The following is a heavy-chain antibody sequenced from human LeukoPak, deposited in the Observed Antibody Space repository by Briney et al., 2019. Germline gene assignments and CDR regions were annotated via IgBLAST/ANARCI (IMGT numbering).Heavy chain of an antibody. CDR1: GGSLSTHH. J-gene: IGHJ4*02. D-gene: IGHD3-22*01. V-gene: IGHV4-59*11. CDR3: ARGYDSSAYCPFNY. CDR2: ISDSGST. Sequence: SENLSLTCVVSGGSLSTHHWSWIRQSPGRGLEWIGYISDSGSTNYNPSLKSRVTISVDTSKNQFSLMLSSVTAADTAVYYCARGYDSSAYCPFNYWGQGTLVTVSS.